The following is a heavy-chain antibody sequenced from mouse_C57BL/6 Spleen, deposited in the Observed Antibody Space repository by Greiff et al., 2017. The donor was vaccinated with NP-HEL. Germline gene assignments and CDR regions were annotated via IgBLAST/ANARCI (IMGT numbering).Heavy chain of an antibody. D-gene: IGHD1-1*01. CDR2: IYPGDGDT. V-gene: IGHV1-82*01. CDR1: GYAFSSSW. Sequence: VQLQESGPELVKPGASVKISCKASGYAFSSSWMNWVKQRPGKGLEWIGRIYPGDGDTNYNGKFKGKATLTADKSSSTAYMQLSSLTSEDSAVYFCAEDYYGFDYWGQGTTLTVSS. J-gene: IGHJ2*01. CDR3: AEDYYGFDY.